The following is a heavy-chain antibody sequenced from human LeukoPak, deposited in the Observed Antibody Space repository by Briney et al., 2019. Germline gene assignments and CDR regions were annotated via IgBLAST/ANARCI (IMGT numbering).Heavy chain of an antibody. V-gene: IGHV3-7*01. CDR2: IKQDGSEK. D-gene: IGHD2-15*01. CDR3: ARDIGYCSGGSCYGGSYYYYYGTDV. J-gene: IGHJ6*02. CDR1: GFTFSSYW. Sequence: GGSLRLSCAASGFTFSSYWMSWVRQAPGKGLEWVANIKQDGSEKYYVDSVKGRFTISRDNAKNSLYLQMNSLRAEDTAVYYCARDIGYCSGGSCYGGSYYYYYGTDVWGQGTTVTVSS.